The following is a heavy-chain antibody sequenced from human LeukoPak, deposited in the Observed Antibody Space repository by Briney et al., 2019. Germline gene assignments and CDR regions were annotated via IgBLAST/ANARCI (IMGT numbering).Heavy chain of an antibody. J-gene: IGHJ4*02. D-gene: IGHD1-1*01. CDR2: IRTKANNYAT. CDR3: SSGLSVRRSNNTPVDY. V-gene: IGHV3-73*01. CDR1: GFTFSGSA. Sequence: GGSLRLSSTASGFTFSGSAMHWVRQASGKGLEWVGRIRTKANNYATVYAASVKGRLTIPRDDSKNTAYLQLNSLKTEDTAVYYCSSGLSVRRSNNTPVDYWGQGTLVTVSS.